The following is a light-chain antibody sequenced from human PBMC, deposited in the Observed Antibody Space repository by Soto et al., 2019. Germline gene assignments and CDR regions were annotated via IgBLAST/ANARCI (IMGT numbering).Light chain of an antibody. CDR1: QSVSSN. CDR3: QQYGSSPYT. Sequence: EIVVTQSPATLSVSPGERATLSCRASQSVSSNLAWYQQKPGQTPRLLIYAASTRATGIPARFSGSGSGTDFTLTISRLEPEDSAMYYCQQYGSSPYTFGQGTKVDIK. V-gene: IGKV3-15*01. CDR2: AAS. J-gene: IGKJ2*01.